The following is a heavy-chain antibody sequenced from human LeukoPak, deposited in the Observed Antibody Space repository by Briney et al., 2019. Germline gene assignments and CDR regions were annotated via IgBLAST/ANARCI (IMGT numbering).Heavy chain of an antibody. CDR1: GFTFRSYA. Sequence: GGSLRLSCAASGFTFRSYAMTWVRQAPGKGLEWVSIISGGGGSAYYADSVKGRFTISRDNFKNTLYLQMNSLIAEDTAVYYCAKGGTSSWYFVFDYWGQGVLVTVSS. CDR3: AKGGTSSWYFVFDY. J-gene: IGHJ4*02. D-gene: IGHD6-13*01. V-gene: IGHV3-23*01. CDR2: ISGGGGSA.